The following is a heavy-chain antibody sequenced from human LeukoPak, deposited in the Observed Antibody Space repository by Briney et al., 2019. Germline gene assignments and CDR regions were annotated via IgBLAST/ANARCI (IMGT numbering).Heavy chain of an antibody. V-gene: IGHV3-23*01. J-gene: IGHJ3*02. CDR3: ARDLGDAFDI. CDR1: GFTFSSYA. Sequence: PGGSLRLSCAASGFTFSSYAMSWVRQGPGKGLEWVSTISGSGGSTYYADSVKGRFTISRHNSKNTLYLQMNSLRAEDTAVYYCARDLGDAFDIWGQGTMVTVSS. CDR2: ISGSGGST.